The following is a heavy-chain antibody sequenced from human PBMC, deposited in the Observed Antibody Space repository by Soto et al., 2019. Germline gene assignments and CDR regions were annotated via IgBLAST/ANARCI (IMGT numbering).Heavy chain of an antibody. CDR1: GYPFTSFG. J-gene: IGHJ4*02. CDR3: ARKGVTSSWYGGGHDY. V-gene: IGHV1-18*04. Sequence: QVQLVQSGVEVKQPGASVKVSCKASGYPFTSFGISWVRQAPGQGLEWMGWIRPYNGDTNSAQNLQGRVTMTTDTSTSTAYMELRSLRSDDTAVYYCARKGVTSSWYGGGHDYWAQGTLVTVSS. CDR2: IRPYNGDT. D-gene: IGHD6-13*01.